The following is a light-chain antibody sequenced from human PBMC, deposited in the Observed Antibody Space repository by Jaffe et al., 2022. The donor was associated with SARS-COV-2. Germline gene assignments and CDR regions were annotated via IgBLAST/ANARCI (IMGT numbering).Light chain of an antibody. CDR3: AAWDDSLSGGV. CDR1: SSNIGNNY. J-gene: IGLJ3*02. CDR2: RSD. Sequence: QSVLTQPPSASGTPGQRVTISCSGSSSNIGNNYVNWYQQLPGTAPKLLIYRSDRRPSGVPDRFSGSKSGTSASLAISGPRSEDEADYYCAAWDDSLSGGVFGGGTKLTVL. V-gene: IGLV1-47*01.